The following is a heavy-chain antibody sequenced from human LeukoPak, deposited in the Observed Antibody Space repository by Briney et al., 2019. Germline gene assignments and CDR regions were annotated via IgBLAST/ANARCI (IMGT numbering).Heavy chain of an antibody. CDR3: ARGSMHIYHLYTDY. D-gene: IGHD3-16*02. CDR1: GFTFSNYW. J-gene: IGHJ4*02. Sequence: GGSLRLSCAASGFTFSNYWVSWFRQAPGQGLEWVASIKQDGGERYYVDSVKGRFTISRDNAKNSLFLQLSSLRVEDTAVYYCARGSMHIYHLYTDYWGRGTLVTVSS. CDR2: IKQDGGER. V-gene: IGHV3-7*01.